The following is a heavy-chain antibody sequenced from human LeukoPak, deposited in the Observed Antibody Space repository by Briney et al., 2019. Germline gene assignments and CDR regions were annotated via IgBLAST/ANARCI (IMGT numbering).Heavy chain of an antibody. CDR1: GGSISSYY. Sequence: SETLSLTCTVSGGSISSYYWSWIRLPPGKGLEWIGYIYSSGSTNYNPSLKSRVTISVDTSKNQSSLKLSPVTAADTAVYYCARRTVAGTIDYWGQGTLVTVSS. D-gene: IGHD6-19*01. CDR3: ARRTVAGTIDY. J-gene: IGHJ4*02. V-gene: IGHV4-59*01. CDR2: IYSSGST.